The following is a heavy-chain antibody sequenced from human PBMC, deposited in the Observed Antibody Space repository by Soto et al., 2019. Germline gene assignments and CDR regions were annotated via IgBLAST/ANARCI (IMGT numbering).Heavy chain of an antibody. V-gene: IGHV1-46*03. Sequence: ASVKVSCKASGYTFTSYYMHWVRQAPGQGLEWMGIINPSGGSTSYAQKFQGRVTMTRDTSTSTVYMELSSLRSEDTAVYYCAREPIVGATTGPYFDYWGQGTLVTV. D-gene: IGHD1-26*01. CDR2: INPSGGST. J-gene: IGHJ4*01. CDR3: AREPIVGATTGPYFDY. CDR1: GYTFTSYY.